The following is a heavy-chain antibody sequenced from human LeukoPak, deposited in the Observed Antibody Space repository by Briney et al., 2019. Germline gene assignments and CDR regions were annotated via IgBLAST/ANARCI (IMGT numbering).Heavy chain of an antibody. CDR1: GGSFSGYY. V-gene: IGHV4-34*01. CDR3: ARNCQLRYFDWLLSDNWFDP. Sequence: SSETLSLTCAVYGGSFSGYYWSWIRQPPGKGLEWIGEINHSGSTNYNPSLKSRVTISVDTSKNQFFLKLSSVTAADTAVYYCARNCQLRYFDWLLSDNWFDPWGQGTLVTVSS. CDR2: INHSGST. D-gene: IGHD3-9*01. J-gene: IGHJ5*02.